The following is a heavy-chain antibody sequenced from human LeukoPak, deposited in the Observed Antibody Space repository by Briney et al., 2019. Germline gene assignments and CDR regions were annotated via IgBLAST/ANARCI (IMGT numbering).Heavy chain of an antibody. CDR3: ARALTTLTYVGY. V-gene: IGHV3-21*01. CDR2: ISGSNSYI. CDR1: GFTFSSYT. D-gene: IGHD1-1*01. Sequence: PGGSLRLSCAASGFTFSSYTMHWIRQAPGKGLEWVSSISGSNSYIFYADSVKGRFTVSRDNAKDSLYLQMNSLRSEDTAVYYCARALTTLTYVGYWGQGTLVTVSS. J-gene: IGHJ4*02.